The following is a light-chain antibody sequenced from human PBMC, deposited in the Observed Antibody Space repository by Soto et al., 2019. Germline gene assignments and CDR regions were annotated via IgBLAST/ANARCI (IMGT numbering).Light chain of an antibody. CDR1: QSVSGSY. Sequence: EIVLTQSPGGVSLSPRERATLSCRASQSVSGSYLAWYQQKPGQAPRLLIYGASTRATGIPDRFSGSGSGTDFTLTISRLEPEDVAVYYCQQYGSSSLTFGGGTKVEI. CDR3: QQYGSSSLT. J-gene: IGKJ4*01. V-gene: IGKV3-20*01. CDR2: GAS.